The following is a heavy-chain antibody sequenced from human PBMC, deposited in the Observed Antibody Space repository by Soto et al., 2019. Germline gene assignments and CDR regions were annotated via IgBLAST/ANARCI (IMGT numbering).Heavy chain of an antibody. CDR2: IIPIFGTA. CDR3: ARDQVKTAGIGGRDYYYGMDV. V-gene: IGHV1-69*01. Sequence: QVQLVQSGAEVKKPGSSVKVSCKASGGTFSSYAISWVRQAPGQGLEWMGGIIPIFGTANYAQKFQGRVTITADESTSTAYMELSSLRSEDTAVYYCARDQVKTAGIGGRDYYYGMDVWGQGTTVTVSS. CDR1: GGTFSSYA. J-gene: IGHJ6*02. D-gene: IGHD6-13*01.